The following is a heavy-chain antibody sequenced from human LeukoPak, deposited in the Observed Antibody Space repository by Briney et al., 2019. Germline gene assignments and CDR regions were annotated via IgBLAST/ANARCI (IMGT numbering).Heavy chain of an antibody. V-gene: IGHV2-70*20. Sequence: SGPTLVNPHRPSHCPAPYQGSPSALVECVSWVRQPPGKALEWLALIAWAADKSHPTPLQTRLTSSTDTSKTQVVLTRTNIDPVNTATYCCARGLFDGGLDYWAQETLVTVSS. CDR3: ARGLFDGGLDY. J-gene: IGHJ4*02. D-gene: IGHD3-10*01. CDR1: GSPSALVEC. CDR2: IAWAADK.